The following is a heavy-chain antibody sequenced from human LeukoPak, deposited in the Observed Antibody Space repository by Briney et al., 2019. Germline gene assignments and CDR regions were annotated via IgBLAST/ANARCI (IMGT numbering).Heavy chain of an antibody. D-gene: IGHD3-10*02. CDR3: ARRVRGVIGAFDI. CDR1: GGSISSSNW. J-gene: IGHJ3*02. CDR2: IYHSGST. V-gene: IGHV4-4*02. Sequence: SETLSLTCAVSGGSISSSNWWSWVRQPPGKGLEWIGEIYHSGSTNYNPSLKSRVTISVDTSKNQFSLKLSSVTAADTAVYYCARRVRGVIGAFDIWGQGTMVTVSS.